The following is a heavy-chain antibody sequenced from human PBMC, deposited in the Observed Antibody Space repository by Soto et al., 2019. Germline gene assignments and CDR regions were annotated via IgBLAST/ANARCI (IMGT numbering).Heavy chain of an antibody. V-gene: IGHV4-59*01. CDR2: IYYSGST. Sequence: SETLSLTCTVSGGSISSYYWSWIRQPPGKGLEWIGYIYYSGSTNYNPSLKSRVTISVDTSKNQFSLKLSSVTAADTAVYYCARDIRGSGYYWGNWFDPWGQGTLVTVSS. CDR1: GGSISSYY. CDR3: ARDIRGSGYYWGNWFDP. J-gene: IGHJ5*02. D-gene: IGHD3-3*01.